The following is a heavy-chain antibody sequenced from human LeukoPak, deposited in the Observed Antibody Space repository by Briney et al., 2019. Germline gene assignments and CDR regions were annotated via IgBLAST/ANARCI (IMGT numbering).Heavy chain of an antibody. CDR2: IIPILGIA. CDR3: AGNYYGSGSPYNWFDP. CDR1: GGTFSSYA. D-gene: IGHD3-10*01. V-gene: IGHV1-69*04. Sequence: SVKVSCKSSGGTFSSYAISWVRQAPGQGLEWMGRIIPILGIANYAQKFQGRVTITADKSTSTAYMELSSLRSEDTAVYYCAGNYYGSGSPYNWFDPWGQGTLVTVSS. J-gene: IGHJ5*02.